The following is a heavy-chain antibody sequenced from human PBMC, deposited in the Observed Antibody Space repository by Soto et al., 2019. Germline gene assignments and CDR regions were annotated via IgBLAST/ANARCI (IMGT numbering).Heavy chain of an antibody. J-gene: IGHJ6*02. CDR2: IYSGGVT. Sequence: GGSLRLSCAASGFTVKNYQMNWVRQAPGKGLEWVSVIYSGGVTYYPDSVKGRFTTIRDTSKNTVYLQMNSLRADDTAMYYCARDPSTTGYYGLVVLCHGTTVTVSS. CDR3: ARDPSTTGYYGLVV. V-gene: IGHV3-53*01. CDR1: GFTVKNYQ.